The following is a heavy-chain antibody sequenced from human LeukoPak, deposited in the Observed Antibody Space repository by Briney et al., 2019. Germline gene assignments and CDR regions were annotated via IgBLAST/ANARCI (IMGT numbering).Heavy chain of an antibody. Sequence: PGGSLRLSCAASGFTFDDYAMHWVRQAPGKGLEWVSAIGGRDGSTYYADSVKGRFTISRDNSKNTLYVQMNSLRAEDTAVYYCAKGHYYGSGSLDYWGQGTLVTVSS. V-gene: IGHV3-23*01. J-gene: IGHJ4*02. D-gene: IGHD3-10*01. CDR3: AKGHYYGSGSLDY. CDR2: IGGRDGST. CDR1: GFTFDDYA.